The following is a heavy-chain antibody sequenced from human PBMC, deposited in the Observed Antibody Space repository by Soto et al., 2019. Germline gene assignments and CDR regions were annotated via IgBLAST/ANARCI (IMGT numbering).Heavy chain of an antibody. CDR1: GYTFTGYY. CDR2: INPNSGGT. J-gene: IGHJ4*02. V-gene: IGHV1-2*04. CDR3: ARATSPGYSSGWYYFDY. D-gene: IGHD6-19*01. Sequence: GASVKVSCKASGYTFTGYYMHWVRQAPGQGLEWMGWINPNSGGTHYAQKFQGWVTMTRDTSISTAYMELSRLRSDDTAVYYCARATSPGYSSGWYYFDYWGQGTLVTVSS.